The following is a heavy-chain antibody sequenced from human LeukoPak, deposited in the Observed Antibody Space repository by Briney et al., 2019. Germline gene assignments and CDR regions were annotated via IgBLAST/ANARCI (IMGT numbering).Heavy chain of an antibody. CDR1: GFTFSSYE. CDR2: ISSSGSTI. Sequence: QAGGSLRLSCAASGFTFSSYEMNWVRQAPGKGLKWVSYISSSGSTICYADSVKGRFTISRDNAKNSLYLQMNSLRAEDTAVYYCARGRDGYNYWGQGTLVTVSS. J-gene: IGHJ4*02. V-gene: IGHV3-48*03. CDR3: ARGRDGYNY. D-gene: IGHD5-24*01.